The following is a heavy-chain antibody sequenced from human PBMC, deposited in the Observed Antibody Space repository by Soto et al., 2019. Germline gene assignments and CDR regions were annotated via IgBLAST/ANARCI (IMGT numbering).Heavy chain of an antibody. CDR3: ARALGYAFDI. Sequence: GGSLRLSCAASGFTFSSYAMHWVRQAPGKGLEYVSAISSNGGSTYYANSVKGRFTISRDNSKNTLYLQMGSLRAEDMAVHYCARALGYAFDIWGQGTMVTVSS. D-gene: IGHD7-27*01. J-gene: IGHJ3*02. CDR1: GFTFSSYA. V-gene: IGHV3-64*01. CDR2: ISSNGGST.